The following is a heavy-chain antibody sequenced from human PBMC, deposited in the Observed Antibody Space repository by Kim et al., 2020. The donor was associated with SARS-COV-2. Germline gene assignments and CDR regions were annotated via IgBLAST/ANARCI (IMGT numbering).Heavy chain of an antibody. V-gene: IGHV3-23*01. J-gene: IGHJ4*02. CDR1: GFTFSSYA. Sequence: GGSLRLSCAASGFTFSSYAMSWVRQAPGKGLEWVSAISGSGGSTYYADSVKGRFTISRDNSKNTLYLQMNSLRAEDTAVYYCAKDPEPSKLLEWLYQFDYWGQGTLVTVSS. CDR3: AKDPEPSKLLEWLYQFDY. D-gene: IGHD3-3*01. CDR2: ISGSGGST.